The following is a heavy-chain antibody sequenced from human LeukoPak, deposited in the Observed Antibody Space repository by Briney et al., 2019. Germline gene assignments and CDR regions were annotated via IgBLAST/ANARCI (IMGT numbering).Heavy chain of an antibody. CDR3: ARDSEGDFDY. CDR1: GFTFSAYA. Sequence: GGSLRLSCEASGFTFSAYAMTWVRQAPGKGLEWVSSIGSDGKTHYSESVKGRFAISRDNSKSMLFLQLNSLRAEDTAIYYCARDSEGDFDYWGQGTLVTVSS. CDR2: IGSDGKT. J-gene: IGHJ4*02. V-gene: IGHV3-23*01. D-gene: IGHD1-26*01.